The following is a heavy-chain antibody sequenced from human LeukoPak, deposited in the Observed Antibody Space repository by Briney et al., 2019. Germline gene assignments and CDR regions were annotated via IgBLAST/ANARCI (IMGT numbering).Heavy chain of an antibody. CDR2: INHSGST. J-gene: IGHJ1*01. Sequence: SETLSLTCAVYGGSFSGYYWSWIRQPPGKGLEWIGEINHSGSTNYNPSLKSRVTISVDTSKNQFSLKLSSVTAADTAVYYCAQTSYSSSWVRAIGAEYFQHWGQGTLVTVSS. D-gene: IGHD6-13*01. CDR1: GGSFSGYY. V-gene: IGHV4-34*01. CDR3: AQTSYSSSWVRAIGAEYFQH.